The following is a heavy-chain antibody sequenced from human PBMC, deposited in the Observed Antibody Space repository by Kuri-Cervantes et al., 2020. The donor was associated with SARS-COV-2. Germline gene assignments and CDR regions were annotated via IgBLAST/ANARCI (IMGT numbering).Heavy chain of an antibody. CDR1: GGSISSSSYY. V-gene: IGHV4-39*01. D-gene: IGHD3-9*01. CDR3: ARHVPDWLLNWFDP. Sequence: SETLSLTCTVSGGSISSSSYYWGWIRQPPGKGLEWIGSIYYSGSTYYNPSLKSRVTISVDTSKNQFSLKLSSVTAADTAVYYCARHVPDWLLNWFDPWGQGTLVTDSS. CDR2: IYYSGST. J-gene: IGHJ5*02.